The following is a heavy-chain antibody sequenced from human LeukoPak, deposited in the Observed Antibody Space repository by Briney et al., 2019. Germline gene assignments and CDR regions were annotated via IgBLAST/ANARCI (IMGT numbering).Heavy chain of an antibody. Sequence: SQTLSLTCAISGHSDSSSGVAWNWIRQSPSRGLEWLGRPHYASQWSNEYALSVKSPITVNPDTSKNPFSLQLNSVAPEDTAVYYCTRRRNSAFDYWGQGTLVTVSS. D-gene: IGHD1-14*01. V-gene: IGHV6-1*01. CDR2: PHYASQWSN. J-gene: IGHJ4*02. CDR1: GHSDSSSGVA. CDR3: TRRRNSAFDY.